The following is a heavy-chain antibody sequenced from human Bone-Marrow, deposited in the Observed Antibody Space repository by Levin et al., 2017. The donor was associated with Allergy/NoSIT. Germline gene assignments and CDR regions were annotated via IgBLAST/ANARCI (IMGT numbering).Heavy chain of an antibody. CDR1: GFTFSDYW. V-gene: IGHV3-7*01. D-gene: IGHD7-27*01. CDR2: IKQDGSEK. Sequence: GGSLRLSCAASGFTFSDYWMSWVRQAPGKGLEWVANIKQDGSEKYYVDSVKGRFTILKDNAKNSIYLQMNSLRVEDTAVYYCARANWVFDYWGQGTLVTVSS. J-gene: IGHJ4*02. CDR3: ARANWVFDY.